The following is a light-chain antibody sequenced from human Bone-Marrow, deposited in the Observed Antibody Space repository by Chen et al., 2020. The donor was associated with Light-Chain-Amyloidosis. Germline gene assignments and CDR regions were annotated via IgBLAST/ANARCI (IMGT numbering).Light chain of an antibody. Sequence: QSALTQPASVSGSPGQSITISCTGTSSDVGGDNHVSWYQQHPDKAPKLMIYEVTNRPSWVPARFSGSKSDNTASLTISGLQTADEADYFCSSYTITNTLVFGSGASVTVL. CDR2: EVT. CDR1: SSDVGGDNH. J-gene: IGLJ1*01. V-gene: IGLV2-14*01. CDR3: SSYTITNTLV.